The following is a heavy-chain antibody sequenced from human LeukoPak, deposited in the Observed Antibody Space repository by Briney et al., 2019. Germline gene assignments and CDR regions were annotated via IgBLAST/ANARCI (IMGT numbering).Heavy chain of an antibody. CDR2: IYYSGST. V-gene: IGHV4-59*01. D-gene: IGHD3-22*01. J-gene: IGHJ3*02. Sequence: PSETLSLTCTLYGGSISSYYWSWIRQPPGKGLEWIGYIYYSGSTNYNPSLKSRVTISVDTSKNQFSLKLSSVTAADTAVYYCARDTTPKYYYDSSGYYWFGAFDIWGQGTMVTVSS. CDR1: GGSISSYY. CDR3: ARDTTPKYYYDSSGYYWFGAFDI.